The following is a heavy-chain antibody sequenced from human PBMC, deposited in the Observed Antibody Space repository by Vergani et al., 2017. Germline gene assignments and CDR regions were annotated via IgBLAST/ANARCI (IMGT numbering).Heavy chain of an antibody. J-gene: IGHJ2*01. V-gene: IGHV4-30-4*01. CDR2: INHSGST. Sequence: QVQLQESGPGLVKPSQTLSLTCTVSGGSISSGDYYWSWIRQPPGKGLEWIGEINHSGSTNYNPSLKSRVTISVDTSKNQFSLKLSSVTAADTAVYYCARHLLDYWYFDLWGRGTLVTVSS. CDR3: ARHLLDYWYFDL. D-gene: IGHD1-1*01. CDR1: GGSISSGDYY.